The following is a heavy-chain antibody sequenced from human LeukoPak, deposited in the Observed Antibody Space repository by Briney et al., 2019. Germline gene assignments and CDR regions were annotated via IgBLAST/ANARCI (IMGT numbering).Heavy chain of an antibody. CDR1: GFTFAVYA. J-gene: IGHJ4*02. CDR3: ARWSHVSGRWFLDN. CDR2: TSGDGGTT. D-gene: IGHD3-10*01. V-gene: IGHV3-43*02. Sequence: PGGSLRLSCAASGFTFAVYAMHWVRQIPGGGLEWVSLTSGDGGTTYFADSVKGRFTISRDNAKNSLSLQLNTLRAEDTAVYYCARWSHVSGRWFLDNWGRGTLVSVSP.